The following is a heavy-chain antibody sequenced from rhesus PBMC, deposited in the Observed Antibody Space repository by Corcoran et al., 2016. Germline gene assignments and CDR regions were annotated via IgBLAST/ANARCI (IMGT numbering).Heavy chain of an antibody. CDR3: ARGGEAAAGHWYFDL. CDR2: IIPGVCIT. CDR1: GFTFGSYA. V-gene: IGHV1-198*02. D-gene: IGHD6S26*01. J-gene: IGHJ2*01. Sequence: QVQLVQSGAEVKKPGASVKVSCKASGFTFGSYAISWVRQAPGQGLEWMGVIIPGVCITNYAEKFQGRVTITADTATSTAYMELSSLRSEDTAVYYCARGGEAAAGHWYFDLWGPGTPITISS.